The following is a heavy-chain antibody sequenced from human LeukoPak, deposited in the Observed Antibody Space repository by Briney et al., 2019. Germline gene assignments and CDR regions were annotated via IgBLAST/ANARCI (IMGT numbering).Heavy chain of an antibody. J-gene: IGHJ4*02. Sequence: GGSLRLSCAASGFTFGDYAMIRVRQTPGKGLEWLSYIVSFSSPVYYADSVKGRFTISRDNAKNSLYLQMNSLRAEDTAMYYCARFLNNYTYADYWGQGTLVTVSS. CDR2: IVSFSSPV. CDR1: GFTFGDYA. CDR3: ARFLNNYTYADY. V-gene: IGHV3-48*04. D-gene: IGHD1/OR15-1a*01.